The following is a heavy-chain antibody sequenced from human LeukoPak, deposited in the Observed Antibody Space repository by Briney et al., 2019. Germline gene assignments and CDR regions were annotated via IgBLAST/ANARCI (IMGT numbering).Heavy chain of an antibody. CDR1: GFTFSSYA. Sequence: GGSLRLSCAASGFTFSSYAMSWVRQAPGKGLEWVSAISASGGSTYYADSVKGRFTISRDNSKNTLYLQMDSLRADDTAIYYCARNQQLGGHSYYYYGMDVWGQGTTVTVSS. D-gene: IGHD3-16*01. CDR3: ARNQQLGGHSYYYYGMDV. CDR2: ISASGGST. V-gene: IGHV3-23*01. J-gene: IGHJ6*02.